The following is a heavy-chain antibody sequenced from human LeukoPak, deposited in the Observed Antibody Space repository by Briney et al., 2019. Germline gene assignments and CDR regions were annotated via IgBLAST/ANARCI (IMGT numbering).Heavy chain of an antibody. CDR2: IYYGGNT. J-gene: IGHJ5*02. V-gene: IGHV4-39*07. Sequence: SETLSLTCTVSGGSISSGGYYWSWIRQHPGKGLEWIGNIYYGGNTYYNPSLKSRVTISVDTSKNQFSLRLSSVTAADTAVYSCARARYCSGSSCYTSWFDPWGQGTLVTVSS. CDR3: ARARYCSGSSCYTSWFDP. CDR1: GGSISSGGYY. D-gene: IGHD2-2*02.